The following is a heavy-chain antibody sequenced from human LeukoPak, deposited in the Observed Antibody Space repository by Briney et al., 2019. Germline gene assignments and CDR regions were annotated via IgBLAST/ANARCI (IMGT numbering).Heavy chain of an antibody. V-gene: IGHV3-53*01. D-gene: IGHD1-7*01. Sequence: GGSLRLSCAASGFTVSSNYMSWVRQAPGKGLEWVSVIYSGGTTYYADSVKGRFTISRDNSKNTLYLQMNSLRAEDTAVYYCARGGVPGLVGTKVRRPWFDPWGQGTLVTVSS. J-gene: IGHJ5*02. CDR2: IYSGGTT. CDR1: GFTVSSNY. CDR3: ARGGVPGLVGTKVRRPWFDP.